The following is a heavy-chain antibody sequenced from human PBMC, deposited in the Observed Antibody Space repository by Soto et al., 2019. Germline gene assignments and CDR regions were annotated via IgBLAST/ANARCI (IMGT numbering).Heavy chain of an antibody. J-gene: IGHJ4*02. Sequence: QVQLVQSGAEVKKPGSSVKVSCKASGGTFSSYAISWVRQAPGQGLEWMGGIIPIFGTANYAQKVQGRVTITADESTSTDYMELSSLRAEDTAVYYCARDADIWAVAGTTLGYWGQGTLVTVSS. CDR2: IIPIFGTA. CDR1: GGTFSSYA. D-gene: IGHD6-19*01. CDR3: ARDADIWAVAGTTLGY. V-gene: IGHV1-69*12.